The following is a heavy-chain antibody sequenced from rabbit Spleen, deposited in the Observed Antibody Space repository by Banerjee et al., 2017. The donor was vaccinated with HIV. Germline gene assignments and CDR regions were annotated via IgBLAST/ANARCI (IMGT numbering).Heavy chain of an antibody. CDR3: ARSSDGAWQSNL. J-gene: IGHJ4*01. D-gene: IGHD6-1*01. Sequence: QSLEESGGDLVKPGASLTLTCTASGFSLSGNYVMCWVRQAPGKGMEWIACIYDGSWGRTWYASWAKGRFTISKTSSTTVTLQMTSLTAADTATYFCARSSDGAWQSNLWGPGTLVTVS. CDR1: GFSLSGNYV. CDR2: IYDGSWGRT. V-gene: IGHV1S40*01.